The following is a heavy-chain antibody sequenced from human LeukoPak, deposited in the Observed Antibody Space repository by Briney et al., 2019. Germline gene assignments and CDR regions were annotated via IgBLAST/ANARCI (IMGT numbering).Heavy chain of an antibody. J-gene: IGHJ6*03. CDR1: GGSISSGDYY. CDR2: IYYSGST. V-gene: IGHV4-30-4*08. CDR3: ASVAYYDILTGSPGDYYMDV. D-gene: IGHD3-9*01. Sequence: PSQTLSLTCTVSGGSISSGDYYWSWIRQPPGKGLEWIGYIYYSGSTYYNPSLKSRVTISVDTSKSQFSLKLSSVTAADTAVYYCASVAYYDILTGSPGDYYMDVWGKGTTVTVSS.